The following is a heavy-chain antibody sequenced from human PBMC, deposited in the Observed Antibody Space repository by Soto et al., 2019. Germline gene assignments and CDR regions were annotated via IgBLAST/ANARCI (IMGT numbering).Heavy chain of an antibody. CDR3: ARGRYGDY. Sequence: QVHLVQSGAEVKKPGASVKVSCKASVYTFTSYGITWVRQAPGQGLEWMGWISAHNGNTDYAQKLQGRVIVTRDTSKSTAYMELRSLRSDDTAVYYCARGRYGDYWGQGALVTVSS. D-gene: IGHD1-1*01. J-gene: IGHJ4*02. CDR1: VYTFTSYG. V-gene: IGHV1-18*01. CDR2: ISAHNGNT.